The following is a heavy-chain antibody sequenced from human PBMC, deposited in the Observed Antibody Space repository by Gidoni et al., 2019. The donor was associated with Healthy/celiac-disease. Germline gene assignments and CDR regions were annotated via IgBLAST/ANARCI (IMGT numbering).Heavy chain of an antibody. Sequence: EVQLVESGGGLVKPGGSLRLSCAASGFTFSSYSMNWVRQAPGKGLEWVSSISSSSSYIYYADSVKGRFTISRDNAKNSLYLQMNSLRAEDTAVYYCARSSCSGGSCYPRELYYYYYGMDVWGQGTTVTVSS. CDR1: GFTFSSYS. D-gene: IGHD2-15*01. CDR2: ISSSSSYI. CDR3: ARSSCSGGSCYPRELYYYYYGMDV. V-gene: IGHV3-21*01. J-gene: IGHJ6*02.